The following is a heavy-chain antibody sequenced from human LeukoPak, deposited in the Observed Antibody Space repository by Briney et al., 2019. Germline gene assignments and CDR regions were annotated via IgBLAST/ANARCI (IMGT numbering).Heavy chain of an antibody. D-gene: IGHD6-13*01. CDR2: ISSSGSTI. CDR3: ATTLYSSSWLSAYYYYYMDV. V-gene: IGHV3-48*03. Sequence: GGSLRLSCAASGFTFSSYEMNLVRQAPGKGLEWVSYISSSGSTIYYADSVKGRFTISRDNAKNSLYLQMNSLRAEDTAVYYCATTLYSSSWLSAYYYYYMDVWGKGTTVTVSS. J-gene: IGHJ6*03. CDR1: GFTFSSYE.